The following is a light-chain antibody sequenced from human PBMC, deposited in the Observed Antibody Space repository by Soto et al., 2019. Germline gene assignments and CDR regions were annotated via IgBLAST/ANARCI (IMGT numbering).Light chain of an antibody. J-gene: IGKJ1*01. CDR3: QQSYSTPWT. V-gene: IGKV1-39*01. CDR2: AAS. CDR1: QSISNY. Sequence: DIQMTQSPSSLSASVGDRVSITSRASQSISNYLNWYQQKPGGAPGVLIFAASSLQSGVPPRFSGSGSGTDFTLTISTLQREDLATYYCQQSYSTPWTFGQGTKVDIK.